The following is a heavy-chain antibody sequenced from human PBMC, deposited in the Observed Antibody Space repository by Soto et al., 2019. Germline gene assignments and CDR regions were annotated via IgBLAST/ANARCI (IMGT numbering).Heavy chain of an antibody. J-gene: IGHJ3*02. Sequence: PSETLSLTCTVSGGSISSSSYYWSWIRQPPGKGLEWIGEINHSGSTNYNPSLKSRVTISVDTSKNQFSLKLSSVTAADTAVYYCARGRGRIAVAGRPGAGNAFDIWGQGTMVTVSS. CDR2: INHSGST. D-gene: IGHD6-19*01. CDR1: GGSISSSSYY. V-gene: IGHV4-39*07. CDR3: ARGRGRIAVAGRPGAGNAFDI.